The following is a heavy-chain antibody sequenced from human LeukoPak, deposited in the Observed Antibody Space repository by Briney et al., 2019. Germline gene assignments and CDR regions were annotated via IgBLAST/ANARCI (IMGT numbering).Heavy chain of an antibody. Sequence: PGRSLRLSCAASGFTFSSYGMHWVRQAPGKGLEWVAVIWYDGSNKYYADSVKGRFTISRDNSKNTLYLQMNSLRAGDTAVYYCARLSGGYDSSGYYTDGYWGQGTLVTVSS. CDR3: ARLSGGYDSSGYYTDGY. CDR1: GFTFSSYG. D-gene: IGHD3-22*01. CDR2: IWYDGSNK. J-gene: IGHJ4*02. V-gene: IGHV3-33*01.